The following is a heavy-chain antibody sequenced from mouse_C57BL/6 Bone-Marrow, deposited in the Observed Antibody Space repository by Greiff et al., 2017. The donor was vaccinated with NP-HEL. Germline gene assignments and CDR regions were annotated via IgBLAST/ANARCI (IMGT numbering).Heavy chain of an antibody. CDR1: GYTFTSYG. V-gene: IGHV1-81*01. CDR2: IYPRSGNT. Sequence: VQVVESGAELARPGASVKLSCKASGYTFTSYGISWVKQRTGQGLEWIGEIYPRSGNTYYNEKFKGKATLTADKSSSTAYMELRSLTSEDSAVYFCARNGSSEAWFAYWGQGTLVTVSA. CDR3: ARNGSSEAWFAY. D-gene: IGHD1-1*01. J-gene: IGHJ3*01.